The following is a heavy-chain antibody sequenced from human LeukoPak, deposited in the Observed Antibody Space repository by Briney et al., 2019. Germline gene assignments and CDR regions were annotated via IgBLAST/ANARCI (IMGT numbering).Heavy chain of an antibody. CDR1: GYSFTGYY. CDR3: ARGVDTYYSSGSSPGDP. J-gene: IGHJ5*02. D-gene: IGHD3-10*01. CDR2: IKPNSGGT. Sequence: ASVTVSCKASGYSFTGYYMHWVRPAPGQGVEWMGWIKPNSGGTNYTQKHQGTGTLTRDTSISPAYMELSRLRSDDTAVYYCARGVDTYYSSGSSPGDPWGQGTLVTVSS. V-gene: IGHV1-2*02.